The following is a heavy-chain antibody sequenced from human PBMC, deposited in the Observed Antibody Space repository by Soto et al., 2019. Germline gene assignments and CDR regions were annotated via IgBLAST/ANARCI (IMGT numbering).Heavy chain of an antibody. Sequence: ASVKVSCKASGYTFTSYAMHWVRQAPGQRLEWMGWINAGNGNTKYSQKFQGRVTITRDTSASTAYMELSSLRSEDTAVYYCARDFTGWPPDGVDSWGQGTQVTVSS. CDR1: GYTFTSYA. CDR2: INAGNGNT. J-gene: IGHJ4*02. CDR3: ARDFTGWPPDGVDS. V-gene: IGHV1-3*01. D-gene: IGHD3-16*01.